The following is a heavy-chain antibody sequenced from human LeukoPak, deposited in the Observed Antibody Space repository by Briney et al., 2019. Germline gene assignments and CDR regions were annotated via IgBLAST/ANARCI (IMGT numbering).Heavy chain of an antibody. J-gene: IGHJ6*03. D-gene: IGHD6-13*01. V-gene: IGHV3-30*03. CDR1: GFTFSSYG. CDR2: ISYDGSNK. CDR3: ARESGGIAAAGPRYYYYYYMDV. Sequence: PGGSLRLSCAASGFTFSSYGMHWVRQAPGKGLEWVAVISYDGSNKYYADSVKGRFTISRDNAKNSLYLQMNSLRAEDTAVYYCARESGGIAAAGPRYYYYYYMDVWGKGTTVTVSS.